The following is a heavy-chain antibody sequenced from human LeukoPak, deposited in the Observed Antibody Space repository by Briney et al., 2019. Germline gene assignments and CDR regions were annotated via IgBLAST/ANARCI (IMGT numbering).Heavy chain of an antibody. Sequence: GGSLRLSCAASAFTVSTSCMTWVRQAPGKGLEWVSTIYSGGTTYYADSVMGRFTISRHNSRNTLYLQMNSLRAEDTAVYYCVRGTTGTPRPYSWGQRALVTVSS. CDR1: AFTVSTSC. D-gene: IGHD1-1*01. J-gene: IGHJ4*02. V-gene: IGHV3-53*04. CDR3: VRGTTGTPRPYS. CDR2: IYSGGTT.